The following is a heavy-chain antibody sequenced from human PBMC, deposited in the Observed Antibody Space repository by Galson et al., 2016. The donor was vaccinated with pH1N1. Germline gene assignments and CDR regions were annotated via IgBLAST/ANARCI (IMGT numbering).Heavy chain of an antibody. Sequence: SVKVSCKASGYTFTNYDINWVRQATGQGLEWMGWMNPNSGNTGYAQKLQGRVTITRNTSISTAYMELSSLRSEDTALYYCARAGCVSGSCRTGIHYYMDVWGEGTTVTVTS. J-gene: IGHJ6*03. D-gene: IGHD2-15*01. V-gene: IGHV1-8*01. CDR1: GYTFTNYD. CDR2: MNPNSGNT. CDR3: ARAGCVSGSCRTGIHYYMDV.